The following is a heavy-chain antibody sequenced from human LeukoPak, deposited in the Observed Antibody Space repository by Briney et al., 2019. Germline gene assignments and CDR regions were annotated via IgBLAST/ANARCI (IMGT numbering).Heavy chain of an antibody. D-gene: IGHD2-2*02. CDR1: GGTFSSYA. CDR2: IIPIFGTA. J-gene: IGHJ5*02. Sequence: ASVKVSCKASGGTFSSYAISWVRQAPGQGLEWMGGIIPIFGTANYAQKFQGRATFTADESTSTAYMELSSLRSEDTAVYYCARDYDHCSSTSCYRSPFDPWGQGTLVTVSS. CDR3: ARDYDHCSSTSCYRSPFDP. V-gene: IGHV1-69*13.